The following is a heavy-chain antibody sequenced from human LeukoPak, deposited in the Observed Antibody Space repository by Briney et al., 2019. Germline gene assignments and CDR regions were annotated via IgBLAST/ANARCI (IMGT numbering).Heavy chain of an antibody. V-gene: IGHV4-34*01. CDR3: ARHNHPLGIGYMDV. Sequence: PSETLSLTCAVYGGSFSGYYWSWIRQPPGKGLEWIGEINHSGSTNYNPSLKSRVTISVDTSKNQFSLKLSSVTAADTAVYYCARHNHPLGIGYMDVWGKGTTVTVSS. D-gene: IGHD2-21*01. CDR2: INHSGST. CDR1: GGSFSGYY. J-gene: IGHJ6*03.